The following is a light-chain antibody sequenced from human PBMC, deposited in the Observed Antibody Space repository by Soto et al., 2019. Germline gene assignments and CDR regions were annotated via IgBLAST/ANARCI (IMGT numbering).Light chain of an antibody. CDR3: QQYSSTPRT. Sequence: DIVLTQSPCTLSLSPGDRATLSCRASQSVSSNYLACYQQKPGQAPRLLIYGTSSRASGIPDRFSGSGSGTDFTLTISRLEPEDFAVYYCQQYSSTPRTFGPGTKVDLQ. CDR1: QSVSSNY. CDR2: GTS. V-gene: IGKV3-20*01. J-gene: IGKJ3*01.